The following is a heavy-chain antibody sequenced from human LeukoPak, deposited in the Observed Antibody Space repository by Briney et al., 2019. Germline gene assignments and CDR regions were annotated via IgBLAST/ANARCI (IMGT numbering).Heavy chain of an antibody. V-gene: IGHV4-39*07. CDR3: ARSYGGP. D-gene: IGHD3-10*01. CDR2: INHSGST. Sequence: ASETLSLTCTVSGGSVSSDSYYWSWIRQPPGKGLEWIGEINHSGSTNYNPSLKSRVTISVDTSKNQFSLKLSSVTAADTAVYYCARSYGGPWGQGTLVTVPS. J-gene: IGHJ5*02. CDR1: GGSVSSDSYY.